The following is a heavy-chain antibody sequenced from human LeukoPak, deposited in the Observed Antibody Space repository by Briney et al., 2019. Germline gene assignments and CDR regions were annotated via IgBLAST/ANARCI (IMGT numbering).Heavy chain of an antibody. CDR1: GFTFNKFA. CDR3: AKNLGPFDV. V-gene: IGHV3-23*01. D-gene: IGHD3-16*01. CDR2: IADAGT. J-gene: IGHJ3*01. Sequence: GGSLRLSCAASGFTFNKFAMTWVRQAPGKGLEWVSTIADAGTNYADSVKGRFIISRDNSKNMLYLQLNGLRADDTAMYYCAKNLGPFDVRGQGTMVTVSS.